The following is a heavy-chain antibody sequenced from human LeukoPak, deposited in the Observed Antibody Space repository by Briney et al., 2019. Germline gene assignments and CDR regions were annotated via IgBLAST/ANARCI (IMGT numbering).Heavy chain of an antibody. Sequence: ASVKVSCKASGGTFSSYAISWVRQAPGQGLEWMGGIIPIFGTANYAQKFQGRVTITADESTSTAYMELSSLRSDDTAVYYCARADVRGWSEFDYWGQGTLVTVSS. J-gene: IGHJ4*02. CDR2: IIPIFGTA. V-gene: IGHV1-69*13. CDR1: GGTFSSYA. CDR3: ARADVRGWSEFDY. D-gene: IGHD3-10*02.